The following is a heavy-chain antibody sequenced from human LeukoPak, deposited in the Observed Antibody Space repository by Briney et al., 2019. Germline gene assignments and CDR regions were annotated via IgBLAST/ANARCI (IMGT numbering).Heavy chain of an antibody. CDR1: GGTFSSYA. CDR2: MNPNSGNT. Sequence: ASVKVSCKASGGTFSSYAINWVRQATGQGLEWMGWMNPNSGNTGYAQKFQGRVTMTRNTSISTAYMELSSLRSEDTAVYYCATQAYGDYVWFDPWGQGTLVTVSS. D-gene: IGHD4-17*01. J-gene: IGHJ5*02. CDR3: ATQAYGDYVWFDP. V-gene: IGHV1-8*02.